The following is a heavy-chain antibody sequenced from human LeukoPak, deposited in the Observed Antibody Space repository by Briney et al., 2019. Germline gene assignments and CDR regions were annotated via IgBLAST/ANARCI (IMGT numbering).Heavy chain of an antibody. V-gene: IGHV3-23*01. CDR3: AKIGVIGNWYYDV. Sequence: GGSLRLSCAASGFSFSSHGMSWVRQAPWKGPEWVSSISSGSDYTFYADSVKGRFTISRDNSKNTLYLQMNSLRGGDTAIYYCAKIGVIGNWYYDVWGRGTLVTVSS. CDR1: GFSFSSHG. D-gene: IGHD3-10*01. CDR2: ISSGSDYT. J-gene: IGHJ2*01.